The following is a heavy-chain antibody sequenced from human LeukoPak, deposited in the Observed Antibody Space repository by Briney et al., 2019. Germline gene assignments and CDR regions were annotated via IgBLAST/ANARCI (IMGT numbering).Heavy chain of an antibody. D-gene: IGHD6-13*01. CDR1: GGSISSYY. CDR2: TYTSGST. CDR3: ARHLSSSSWYNLYYYYYMDV. V-gene: IGHV4-4*09. Sequence: PSETLSLTCTVSGGSISSYYWSWIRQPPGKGLEWIGYTYTSGSTNCNPSLKSRVTISVDTSKNQFSLKLSSVTAADTAVYYCARHLSSSSWYNLYYYYYMDVWGKGTTVTVSS. J-gene: IGHJ6*03.